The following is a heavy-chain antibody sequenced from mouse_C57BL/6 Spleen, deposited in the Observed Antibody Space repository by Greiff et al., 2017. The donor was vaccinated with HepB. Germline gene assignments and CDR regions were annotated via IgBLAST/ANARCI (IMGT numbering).Heavy chain of an antibody. D-gene: IGHD1-1*01. J-gene: IGHJ3*01. V-gene: IGHV1-81*01. CDR3: ASSDYGSSYGFAY. CDR2: IYHRSGNT. Sequence: QVQLKQSGAELARPGASVKLSCKASGYTFTSYGISWVKQSTGQGLEWIGEIYHRSGNTYYNEKLKGKATLTADKSSSTAYMELRSLTSEDSAVYFCASSDYGSSYGFAYWGQGTLVTVSA. CDR1: GYTFTSYG.